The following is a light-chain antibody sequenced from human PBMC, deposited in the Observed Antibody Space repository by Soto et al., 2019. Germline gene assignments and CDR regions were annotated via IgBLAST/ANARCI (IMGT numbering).Light chain of an antibody. CDR2: GAS. V-gene: IGKV3-15*01. J-gene: IGKJ1*01. Sequence: EIVMTQSPVTLSVSPGERATLSCRASQSVSSDLAWYQQKPGQAPRLLIYGASTRATGIPARFSGSGSGTEFTLTISSLQSEDFAVYYCQQYNNWPRTFGQGTKVDIK. CDR3: QQYNNWPRT. CDR1: QSVSSD.